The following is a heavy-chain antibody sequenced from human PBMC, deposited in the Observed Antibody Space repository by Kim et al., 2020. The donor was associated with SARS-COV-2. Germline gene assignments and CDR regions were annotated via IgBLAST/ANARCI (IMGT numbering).Heavy chain of an antibody. CDR2: IWYDGSNK. V-gene: IGHV3-33*01. CDR1: GFTFSSYG. J-gene: IGHJ4*02. D-gene: IGHD3-3*01. Sequence: GGSLRLSCAASGFTFSSYGMHWVRQAPGKGLEWVAVIWYDGSNKYYADSVKGRFTISRDNSKNTLYLQMNSLRAEDTAVYYCARVYDFWSGIDYWGQGTLVTVSS. CDR3: ARVYDFWSGIDY.